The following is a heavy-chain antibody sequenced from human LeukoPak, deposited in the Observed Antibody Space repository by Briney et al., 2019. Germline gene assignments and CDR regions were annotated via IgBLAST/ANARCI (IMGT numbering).Heavy chain of an antibody. CDR3: ARESSRNAFDI. Sequence: SQSLSLACTVAGGSISSYYWSSVRQPPGKGLELIGYIYYSGNTNHNPSLKSRVTISVDTSKNQFSLKLSSVTAADTAVDYCARESSRNAFDIWGQGTVVTVSS. V-gene: IGHV4-59*01. J-gene: IGHJ3*02. CDR1: GGSISSYY. CDR2: IYYSGNT.